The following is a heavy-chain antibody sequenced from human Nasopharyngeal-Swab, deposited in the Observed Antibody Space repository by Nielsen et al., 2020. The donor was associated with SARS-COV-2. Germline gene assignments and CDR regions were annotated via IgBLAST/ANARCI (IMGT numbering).Heavy chain of an antibody. CDR1: GFTFSSYA. D-gene: IGHD6-13*01. J-gene: IGHJ4*02. V-gene: IGHV3-23*01. CDR3: AREEGSSWHYFDY. Sequence: GGSLRLSCAASGFTFSSYAMSWVRQAPGKGLEWVSGISGSGGSTDYTDSVKGRFTISRDNAKNSLYLQMNSLRAEDTAVYYCAREEGSSWHYFDYWGQGTLVTVSS. CDR2: ISGSGGST.